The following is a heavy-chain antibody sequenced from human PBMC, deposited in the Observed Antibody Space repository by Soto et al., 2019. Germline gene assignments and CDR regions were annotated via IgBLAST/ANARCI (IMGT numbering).Heavy chain of an antibody. J-gene: IGHJ3*02. CDR1: GGSISSYY. V-gene: IGHV4-59*01. CDR3: ARHDSGSGAFDI. Sequence: SETLSLTCTVSGGSISSYYWSWIRQPPGKGLEWIGYIYYSGSTNYNPSLKSRVTISVDTSKNQFSLKLSSVTAADTAVYYCARHDSGSGAFDIWGQGTMVTVSS. CDR2: IYYSGST. D-gene: IGHD3-10*01.